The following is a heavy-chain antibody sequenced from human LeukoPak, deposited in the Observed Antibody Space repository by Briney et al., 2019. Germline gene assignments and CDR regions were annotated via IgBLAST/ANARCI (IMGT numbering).Heavy chain of an antibody. CDR1: GGTFSIYA. Sequence: ASVKVSCKASGGTFSIYAISWVRQAPGQGLEWMGGIIPIFGTANYAQKFQGRVTITADESTSTAYMELSSLRSEDTAVYYCARGDVGATFYGMDVWGQGTTVTVSS. J-gene: IGHJ6*02. D-gene: IGHD1-26*01. CDR3: ARGDVGATFYGMDV. CDR2: IIPIFGTA. V-gene: IGHV1-69*13.